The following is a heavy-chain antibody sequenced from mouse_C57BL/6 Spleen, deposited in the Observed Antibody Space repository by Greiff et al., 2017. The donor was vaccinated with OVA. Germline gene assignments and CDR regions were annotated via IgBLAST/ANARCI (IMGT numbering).Heavy chain of an antibody. V-gene: IGHV5-4*01. J-gene: IGHJ2*01. D-gene: IGHD2-5*01. CDR3: ARASNYGFDY. Sequence: VQLKESGGGLVKPGGSLKLSCAASGFTFSSYAMSWVRQTPEKRLEWVATISDGGSYTYYPDNVKGRFTISRDNAKNNLYLQMSHLKSEDTAMYYCARASNYGFDYWGQGTTLTVSS. CDR2: ISDGGSYT. CDR1: GFTFSSYA.